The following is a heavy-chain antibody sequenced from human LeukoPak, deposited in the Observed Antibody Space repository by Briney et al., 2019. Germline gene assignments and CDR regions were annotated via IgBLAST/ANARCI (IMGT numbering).Heavy chain of an antibody. Sequence: PGGSLRLSCAASGFNFQIYAMHRVRQAPGKGLEWVAIISYGGDNKYYADSVKGRFTISRDNSKSMLYLQMNGLRPEDTAVYYCSRDGPRDYDILTALDYWGQGTVVSVSS. J-gene: IGHJ4*02. CDR3: SRDGPRDYDILTALDY. D-gene: IGHD3-9*01. V-gene: IGHV3-30*04. CDR1: GFNFQIYA. CDR2: ISYGGDNK.